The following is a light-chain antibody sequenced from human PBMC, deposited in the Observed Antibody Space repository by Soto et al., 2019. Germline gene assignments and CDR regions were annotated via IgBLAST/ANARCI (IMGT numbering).Light chain of an antibody. V-gene: IGLV4-69*01. J-gene: IGLJ1*01. CDR2: LNSDGSH. CDR1: SGHTNYA. Sequence: QSVLTQSPSASASLGASVKLTCTLSSGHTNYAIAWHQQQPGKGPRYLMKLNSDGSHIKGGGIPDRFSGSISGTERYLTISSLQSEDEADYYCQSYDNSLTGSYVFGSGTKLTVL. CDR3: QSYDNSLTGSYV.